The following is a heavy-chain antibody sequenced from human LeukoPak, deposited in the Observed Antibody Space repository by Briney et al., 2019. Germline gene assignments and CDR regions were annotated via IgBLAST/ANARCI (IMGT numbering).Heavy chain of an antibody. J-gene: IGHJ6*02. CDR1: GFTVSSNY. Sequence: GGSLRLSCAASGFTVSSNYMSWVRQAPGKGLEWVSVIYSGGSTYYADSVKGRFTISRDNSKNTLYLQMNSLRAEDTAVYYCARDRIAEQLAQIYYYYGMDVWGQGTTVTVSS. CDR3: ARDRIAEQLAQIYYYYGMDV. D-gene: IGHD6-6*01. CDR2: IYSGGST. V-gene: IGHV3-53*01.